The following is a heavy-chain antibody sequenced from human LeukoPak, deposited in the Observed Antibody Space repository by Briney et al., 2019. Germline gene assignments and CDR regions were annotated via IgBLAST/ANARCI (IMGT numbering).Heavy chain of an antibody. Sequence: PGGSLRLSCAASGFIFSTYAMSWVRQAPGKGLEWVSSISGSGGSPYYADSVKGRFTISRDNSKNTLYLQMNSLRAEDTAVYYCAKGPLLWDWGQGTLVTVSS. CDR1: GFIFSTYA. D-gene: IGHD2/OR15-2a*01. CDR2: ISGSGGSP. V-gene: IGHV3-23*01. J-gene: IGHJ4*02. CDR3: AKGPLLWD.